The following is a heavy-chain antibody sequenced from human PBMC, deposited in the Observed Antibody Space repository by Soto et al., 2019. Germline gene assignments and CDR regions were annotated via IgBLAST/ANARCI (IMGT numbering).Heavy chain of an antibody. CDR2: IKQDASAK. V-gene: IGHV3-7*02. J-gene: IGHJ4*02. D-gene: IGHD2-21*01. CDR3: ATRPPGERYFRVFDW. CDR1: GITFSNYW. Sequence: PGGSLRLSCAASGITFSNYWMSWVRQAPGKGLEWVANIKQDASAKYYVDSVKGRFTISRDNTKNSLYMQMNNLRAEDTAVYYCATRPPGERYFRVFDWWGQGTLVTVAS.